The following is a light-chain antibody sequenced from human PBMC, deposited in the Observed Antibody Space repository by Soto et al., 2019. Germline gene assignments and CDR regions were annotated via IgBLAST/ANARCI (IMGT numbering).Light chain of an antibody. CDR2: GAS. V-gene: IGKV3-20*01. CDR1: QDIRNF. Sequence: TQSPTSLSASVGDRVTITCRTSQDIRNFVAWYQQTPGQAPRLLIYGASSRATGIPDRFSGSGSGTDFTLTISRVEPEDFAVYYCQQYDSPPPITFGQGTRLEIK. CDR3: QQYDSPPPIT. J-gene: IGKJ5*01.